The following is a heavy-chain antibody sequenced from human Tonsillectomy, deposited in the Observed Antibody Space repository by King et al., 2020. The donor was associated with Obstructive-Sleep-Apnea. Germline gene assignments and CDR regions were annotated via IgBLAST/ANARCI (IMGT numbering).Heavy chain of an antibody. CDR2: ISAYNGNT. Sequence: VQLVQSGAEVKKPGASVKVSCKASGYTFTSYGISWVRQAPGQGLEWMGWISAYNGNTNYAQKLQGRVTMTTDTSTSTAYMELRSLRSDDTAVYYCARGVPGFCSGGNCYPYFDYWGQGTLVTVSS. D-gene: IGHD2-15*01. CDR1: GYTFTSYG. V-gene: IGHV1-18*01. J-gene: IGHJ4*02. CDR3: ARGVPGFCSGGNCYPYFDY.